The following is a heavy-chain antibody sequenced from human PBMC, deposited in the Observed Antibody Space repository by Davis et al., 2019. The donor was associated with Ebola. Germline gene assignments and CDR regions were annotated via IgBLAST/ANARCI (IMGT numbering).Heavy chain of an antibody. J-gene: IGHJ6*02. CDR1: GGSFSGYY. CDR3: ARVVVVPAAKGRNYYYYGMDV. D-gene: IGHD2-2*01. Sequence: MPSETLSLTCAVYGGSFSGYYWSWIRQPPGKGLEWIGEINHSGSTNYNPSLKSRVTISVDTSKNQFSLKLSSVTAADTAVYYCARVVVVPAAKGRNYYYYGMDVWGRGTTVTVSS. CDR2: INHSGST. V-gene: IGHV4-34*01.